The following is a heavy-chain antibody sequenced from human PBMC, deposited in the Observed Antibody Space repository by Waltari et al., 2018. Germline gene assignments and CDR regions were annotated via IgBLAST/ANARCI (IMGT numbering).Heavy chain of an antibody. V-gene: IGHV4-38-2*01. Sequence: QVQLQESGPGLVKPSETLSLTCAVSGYSISSGYYWGWIRQPPGRGLEWIGSIYHSGSTYYTPSLKSRVTISVDTSKNQFSLKLSSVTAADTAVYYCASSPYYYDSSGYHDAFDIWGQGTMVTVSS. CDR2: IYHSGST. D-gene: IGHD3-22*01. CDR3: ASSPYYYDSSGYHDAFDI. J-gene: IGHJ3*02. CDR1: GYSISSGYY.